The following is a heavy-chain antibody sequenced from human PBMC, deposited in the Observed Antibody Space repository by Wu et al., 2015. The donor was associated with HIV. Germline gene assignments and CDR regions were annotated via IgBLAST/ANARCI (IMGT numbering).Heavy chain of an antibody. CDR1: GYSFVRYS. V-gene: IGHV1-18*01. CDR3: VRKNGYSGYYPFDL. Sequence: QVQLVQSGGEVKKPGASVKVSCKASGYSFVRYSLNWVRQAPGQGLEWMGWIGVSNGNTIYAQKFQGRVIMTTDKPTSTVYMEQKSLTSDDTAIYYCVRKNGYSGYYPFDLWGQGTLVTVSS. D-gene: IGHD5-12*01. J-gene: IGHJ4*02. CDR2: IGVSNGNT.